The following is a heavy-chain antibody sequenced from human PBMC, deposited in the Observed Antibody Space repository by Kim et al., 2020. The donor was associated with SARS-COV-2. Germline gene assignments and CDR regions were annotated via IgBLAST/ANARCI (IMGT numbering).Heavy chain of an antibody. J-gene: IGHJ6*02. Sequence: TGRFTISRDNSKNTLYLQMNSLRAEDTAVYYCARAYGSGNLDYYYYGMDVWGQGTTVTVSS. CDR3: ARAYGSGNLDYYYYGMDV. V-gene: IGHV3-30*07. D-gene: IGHD3-10*01.